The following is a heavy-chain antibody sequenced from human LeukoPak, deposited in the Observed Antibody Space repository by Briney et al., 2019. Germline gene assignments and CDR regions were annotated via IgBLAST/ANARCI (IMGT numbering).Heavy chain of an antibody. J-gene: IGHJ4*02. Sequence: SVKVSCKASGGTFSSYAISWVRQAPGQGLEWMGGIIPIFGTANYAQKFQGRVTITADESTSTAYMELRSLRSDDTAVYYCARSGSRLVWFGETMGYCDHWGQGTLVTVSS. CDR1: GGTFSSYA. D-gene: IGHD3-10*01. CDR3: ARSGSRLVWFGETMGYCDH. CDR2: IIPIFGTA. V-gene: IGHV1-69*13.